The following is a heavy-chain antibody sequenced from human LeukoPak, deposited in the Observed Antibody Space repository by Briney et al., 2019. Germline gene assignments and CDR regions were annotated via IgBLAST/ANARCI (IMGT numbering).Heavy chain of an antibody. Sequence: PGGSLRLSCAASGFTFSSYGMSWVRQAPGKGLEWVSAISGSGGSTYYADSVKGRFTISRDNSKNTLYLQMNSLRAEDTAVYYCAKGLLSRGGSAYYYYYMDVWGKGTTVTISS. J-gene: IGHJ6*03. CDR3: AKGLLSRGGSAYYYYYMDV. V-gene: IGHV3-23*01. D-gene: IGHD1-26*01. CDR1: GFTFSSYG. CDR2: ISGSGGST.